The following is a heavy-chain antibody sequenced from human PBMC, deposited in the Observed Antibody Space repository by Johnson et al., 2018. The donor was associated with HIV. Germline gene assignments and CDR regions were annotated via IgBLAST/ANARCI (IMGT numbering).Heavy chain of an antibody. J-gene: IGHJ3*02. CDR3: AKDPSGSYAEVTPDARFDI. CDR2: IYSGGNT. D-gene: IGHD1-26*01. Sequence: VQLVESGGGLIQPGGSLRLSCAASGLSVSYGYMTWVRQAPGKGLEWVSVIYSGGNTYYTDSVKGRFTISRDNSDNTMYLQMNSLRAEDTAVYYCAKDPSGSYAEVTPDARFDIWGQGTMVTVSS. CDR1: GLSVSYGY. V-gene: IGHV3-53*01.